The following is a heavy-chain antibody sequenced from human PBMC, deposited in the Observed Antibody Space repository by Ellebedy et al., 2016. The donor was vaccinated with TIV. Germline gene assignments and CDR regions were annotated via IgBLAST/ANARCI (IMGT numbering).Heavy chain of an antibody. V-gene: IGHV4-59*01. CDR2: AHYSGGT. Sequence: MPSETLSLTCAVSGGSITSYYWNWIRQPPGKGLEWIGYAHYSGGTNYNPSLKSRVIISLDKSKNQLSLRLSSVTAADTAVYYCARMGWQQLVSIWFDPWGQGTLVTVSS. D-gene: IGHD6-13*01. J-gene: IGHJ5*02. CDR1: GGSITSYY. CDR3: ARMGWQQLVSIWFDP.